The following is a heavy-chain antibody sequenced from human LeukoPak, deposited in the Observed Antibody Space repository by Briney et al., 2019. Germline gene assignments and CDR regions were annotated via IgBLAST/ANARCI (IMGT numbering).Heavy chain of an antibody. V-gene: IGHV3-48*03. J-gene: IGHJ4*02. CDR1: GFTFSSYE. CDR2: ISSSGSTI. Sequence: GSLRLSCAASGFTFSSYEMNWVRQAPGKGLEWVSYISSSGSTIYYADSVKGRFTISRDNAKNSLYLQMNSLRSEDTAVYYCARVTGYMIEDYFDYWGQGTLVTVSS. CDR3: ARVTGYMIEDYFDY. D-gene: IGHD3-22*01.